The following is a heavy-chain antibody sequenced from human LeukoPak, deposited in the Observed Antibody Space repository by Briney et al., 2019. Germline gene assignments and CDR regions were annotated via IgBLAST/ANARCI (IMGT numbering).Heavy chain of an antibody. CDR2: ISHSGST. J-gene: IGHJ3*02. CDR3: ARSANAFDI. V-gene: IGHV4-34*01. Sequence: SETLSLTCAVSGGSVSGYYWSWIRQPPGKGPEWIGKISHSGSTNYSPSLKSRVTISVDTSTNQFSLNLSSVTAADTAVYYCARSANAFDIWGQGTMVTVSS. CDR1: GGSVSGYY.